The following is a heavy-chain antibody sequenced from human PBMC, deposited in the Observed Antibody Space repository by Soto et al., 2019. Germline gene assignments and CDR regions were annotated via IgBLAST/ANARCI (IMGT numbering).Heavy chain of an antibody. V-gene: IGHV1-18*01. CDR1: GYTFTSYG. CDR3: ARDGVIAVAGFYYYYGMDV. CDR2: ISAYNGNT. Sequence: QVPLVQSGAEVKKPGASVKVSCKASGYTFTSYGISWVRQAPGQGLEWMGWISAYNGNTNYPQKLQGRVTMTTDTATSRAYMELRSLRSDDTAVYYCARDGVIAVAGFYYYYGMDVWGQGTTVTVSS. D-gene: IGHD6-19*01. J-gene: IGHJ6*02.